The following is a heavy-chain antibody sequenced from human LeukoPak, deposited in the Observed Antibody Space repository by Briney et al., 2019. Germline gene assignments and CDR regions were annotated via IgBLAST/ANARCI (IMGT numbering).Heavy chain of an antibody. J-gene: IGHJ4*02. CDR2: IYYSGST. V-gene: IGHV4-61*05. CDR3: ARQGYYYGSVDY. D-gene: IGHD3-10*01. Sequence: SETLSLTCTVSGGSISSSSYYWGWIRQPPGKGLEWIGYIYYSGSTNYNPSLKSRVTISVDTSKNQFSLKLSSVTAADTAVYYCARQGYYYGSVDYWGQGTLVTVSS. CDR1: GGSISSSSYY.